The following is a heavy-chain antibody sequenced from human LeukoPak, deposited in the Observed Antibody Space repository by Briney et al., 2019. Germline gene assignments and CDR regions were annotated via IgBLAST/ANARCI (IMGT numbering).Heavy chain of an antibody. D-gene: IGHD2-21*02. V-gene: IGHV3-48*03. J-gene: IGHJ4*02. Sequence: GGSLRLSCAASGFTFSSYEMNWVRQAPGKGLEWVSHISSSGSTRYYAGSVKGRFTISRDNAKNSLYLQMNSLRVEDTAIYYCVRGVVVTAPTGDYWGQGTLVTVSS. CDR3: VRGVVVTAPTGDY. CDR2: ISSSGSTR. CDR1: GFTFSSYE.